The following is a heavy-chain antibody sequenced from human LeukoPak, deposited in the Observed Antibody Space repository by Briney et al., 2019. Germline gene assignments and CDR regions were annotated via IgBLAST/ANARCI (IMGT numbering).Heavy chain of an antibody. CDR1: GGTFSSYA. V-gene: IGHV1-69*13. CDR2: IIPIFGTA. CDR3: ARVGMVVATFDY. J-gene: IGHJ4*02. D-gene: IGHD2-15*01. Sequence: ASVKVSCKASGGTFSSYAISWVRQAPGQGLEWMGGIIPIFGTANYAQKFQGRVTITADESTSTAYMELSSLRSGDTAVYYCARVGMVVATFDYWGQGTLVTVSS.